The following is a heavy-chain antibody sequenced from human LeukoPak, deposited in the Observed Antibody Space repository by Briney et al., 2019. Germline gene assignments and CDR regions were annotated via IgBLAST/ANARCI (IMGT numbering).Heavy chain of an antibody. Sequence: SETLSLTCTVSGGSISSYYWSWIRQPPGKGLEWIGYIYYSGSTNYNPSLKSRVTISVDTSENQFSLKLSSVTAADTAVYYCARDGGANRNFDYWGQGMLDTVSS. J-gene: IGHJ4*02. V-gene: IGHV4-59*01. D-gene: IGHD4/OR15-4a*01. CDR3: ARDGGANRNFDY. CDR1: GGSISSYY. CDR2: IYYSGST.